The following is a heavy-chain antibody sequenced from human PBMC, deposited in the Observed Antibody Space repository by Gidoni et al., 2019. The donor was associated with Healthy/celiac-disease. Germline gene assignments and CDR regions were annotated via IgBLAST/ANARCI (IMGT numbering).Heavy chain of an antibody. CDR3: TRGAQWLVAYFDY. CDR2: IRSKAYGGTT. CDR1: GFTFGDYA. D-gene: IGHD6-19*01. V-gene: IGHV3-49*04. Sequence: EVQLVESGGGLVQPGRSLRLSCTASGFTFGDYAMSWVRQAPGKGLEWVGFIRSKAYGGTTEYAASVKGRFTISRDDSKSIAYLQMNSLKTEDTAVYYCTRGAQWLVAYFDYWGQGTLVTVSS. J-gene: IGHJ4*02.